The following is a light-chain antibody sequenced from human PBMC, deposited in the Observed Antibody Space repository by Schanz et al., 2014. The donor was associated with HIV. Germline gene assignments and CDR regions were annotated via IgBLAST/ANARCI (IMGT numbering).Light chain of an antibody. CDR1: QSISNS. CDR2: AAS. Sequence: DILMTQSPPSLTASVGDRVTITCRASQSISNSLNWYQQKPGRAPKLLIYAASSLQTAIPSRFSGSGSGTDFSLTINNLQPEDSAIYYCQQSYSLRTFGQGTKVEI. V-gene: IGKV1-39*01. J-gene: IGKJ1*01. CDR3: QQSYSLRT.